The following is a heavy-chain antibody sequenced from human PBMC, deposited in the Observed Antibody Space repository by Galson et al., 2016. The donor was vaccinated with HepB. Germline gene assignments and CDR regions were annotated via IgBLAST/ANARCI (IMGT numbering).Heavy chain of an antibody. J-gene: IGHJ5*02. CDR1: GGTFSSYA. V-gene: IGHV1-69*13. Sequence: SVKVSCKASGGTFSSYAINWVRQAPGQGLEWMGGIIPMFGTAKYAQKFQGRVTITADASTTTAYMELSSLRSDDTAVYYCARDARRAAARGTRFDPWGQGTLVTVSS. D-gene: IGHD6-13*01. CDR2: IIPMFGTA. CDR3: ARDARRAAARGTRFDP.